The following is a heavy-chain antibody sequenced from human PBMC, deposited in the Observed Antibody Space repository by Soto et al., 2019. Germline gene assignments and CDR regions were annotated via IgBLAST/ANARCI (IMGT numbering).Heavy chain of an antibody. Sequence: QLQLQESGPGLVKPSETLFLTCTVSGGSISSRSYFWGWIRQPPGTGLEWIGSVSYNVRTYYNPSLESRLTMSVDTSKNQFFLKLSSVTAADTAVYYCARQAVDEGYSSGWYFDSWGQGTLVTVSS. CDR1: GGSISSRSYF. CDR2: VSYNVRT. CDR3: ARQAVDEGYSSGWYFDS. V-gene: IGHV4-39*01. D-gene: IGHD6-19*01. J-gene: IGHJ4*02.